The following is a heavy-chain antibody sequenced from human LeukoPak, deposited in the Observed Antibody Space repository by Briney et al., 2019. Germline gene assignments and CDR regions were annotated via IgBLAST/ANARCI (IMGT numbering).Heavy chain of an antibody. CDR2: ISYDGSSI. Sequence: GRSLRLSCAASGFTFSGYAVHWARQAPGKGLEWVAIISYDGSSIHYADSAKGRFTISRDNSKNTLYLQMNSLRAEDTAVYYCAKDTPSRSSGWDRWGQGTLVIVST. V-gene: IGHV3-30-3*01. CDR3: AKDTPSRSSGWDR. CDR1: GFTFSGYA. D-gene: IGHD6-19*01. J-gene: IGHJ4*02.